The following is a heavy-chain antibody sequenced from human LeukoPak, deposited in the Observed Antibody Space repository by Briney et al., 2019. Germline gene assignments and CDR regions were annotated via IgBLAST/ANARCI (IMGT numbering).Heavy chain of an antibody. Sequence: GGSLRLPCAASGFTFSSYWMSWVRQAPGKGLEWVANIKKDGSEKYYVDSVKGRFTISRDNAKTSLYLQMNSLRAEDTAVYYCAREGGGDSSGYYIGFDYWGQGTLVTVSS. D-gene: IGHD3-22*01. CDR1: GFTFSSYW. CDR3: AREGGGDSSGYYIGFDY. V-gene: IGHV3-7*03. CDR2: IKKDGSEK. J-gene: IGHJ4*02.